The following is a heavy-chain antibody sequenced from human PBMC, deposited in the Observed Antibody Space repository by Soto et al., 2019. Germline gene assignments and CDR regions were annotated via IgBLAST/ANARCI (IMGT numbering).Heavy chain of an antibody. CDR3: ARDGGRHSGGIDY. V-gene: IGHV1-69*01. CDR1: GGTFSSYS. D-gene: IGHD1-26*01. J-gene: IGHJ4*02. CDR2: IIPIFGTA. Sequence: QVQLVQSGAEVKKPGSSVKVSCKASGGTFSSYSINWVRQAPGQGLEWMGEIIPIFGTANYAQKFQGRVTITADESTSTAYMELSSLRSYYTAVYYCARDGGRHSGGIDYWGQGTLVTVSS.